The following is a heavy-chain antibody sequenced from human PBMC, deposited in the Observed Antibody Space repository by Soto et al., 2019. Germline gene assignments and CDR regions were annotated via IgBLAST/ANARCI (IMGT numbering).Heavy chain of an antibody. V-gene: IGHV3-7*01. D-gene: IGHD3-9*01. CDR1: GFTFSSYW. J-gene: IGHJ4*02. CDR3: ARHIDWSFDY. Sequence: EVQLVESGGGLVQPGGSLRLSCAASGFTFSSYWMTWVRQTPGTGLEWVANIKPDGSDKHHVDSVRGRFTISRDNAEKSLYLQMNSLRAEDTAVYYCARHIDWSFDYWGQGTLVTVSS. CDR2: IKPDGSDK.